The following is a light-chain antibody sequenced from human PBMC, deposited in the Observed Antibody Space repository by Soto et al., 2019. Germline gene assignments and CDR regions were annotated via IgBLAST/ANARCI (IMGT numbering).Light chain of an antibody. CDR3: QQYGSSPPWT. J-gene: IGKJ1*01. CDR1: QSVSSRY. CDR2: GAS. V-gene: IGKV3-20*01. Sequence: EIVLTQSPGTLSLSPGERATLSCRASQSVSSRYLAWYQQKPGQAPRLLIYGASSRATGIPDRFSGSGSRTDFTLTISRLESEDFAMYFCQQYGSSPPWTFGQGTKVDIK.